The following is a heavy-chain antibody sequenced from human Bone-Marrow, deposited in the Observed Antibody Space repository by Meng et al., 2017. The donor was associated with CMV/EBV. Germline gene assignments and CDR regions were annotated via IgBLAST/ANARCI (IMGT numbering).Heavy chain of an antibody. CDR1: GFTVSSIY. J-gene: IGHJ4*02. V-gene: IGHV3-53*01. CDR2: IYSGGTT. Sequence: GGSLRLSCAASGFTVSSIYMNWVRQAPGKGLEWVSIIYSGGTTYYADSVKGRFTISRDNSKNTLYLQMNSLRAEDTAVYYCARDPKRGLGSYHEWGQGTLVTVSS. D-gene: IGHD3-16*02. CDR3: ARDPKRGLGSYHE.